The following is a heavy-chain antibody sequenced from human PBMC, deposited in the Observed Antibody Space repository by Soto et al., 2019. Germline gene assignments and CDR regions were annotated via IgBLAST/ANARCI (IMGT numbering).Heavy chain of an antibody. V-gene: IGHV1-69*13. J-gene: IGHJ6*02. D-gene: IGHD3-3*01. CDR3: ARAIRFRFWSGYYSYGMDV. Sequence: SVKVSCKASGGTFSSYAISWVRQAPGQGLEWMWGIIPIFGTANYAQKFQGRVTITADESTSTAYMELSSLRSEDTAVYYCARAIRFRFWSGYYSYGMDVWGQGTTVTVSS. CDR2: IIPIFGTA. CDR1: GGTFSSYA.